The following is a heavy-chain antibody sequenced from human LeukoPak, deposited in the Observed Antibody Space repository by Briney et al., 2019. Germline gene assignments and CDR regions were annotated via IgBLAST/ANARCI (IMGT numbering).Heavy chain of an antibody. CDR3: ARDLGEWELPRGH. Sequence: ASVKVSCKASGYTFTSYDINWVRQATGQGREGMGLINPNSGGTNYAQKFQGRVPMTRDTSISTAYMELSRLRSDDTAVYYCARDLGEWELPRGHWGQGTLVTVSS. V-gene: IGHV1-2*02. CDR2: INPNSGGT. J-gene: IGHJ4*02. D-gene: IGHD1-26*01. CDR1: GYTFTSYD.